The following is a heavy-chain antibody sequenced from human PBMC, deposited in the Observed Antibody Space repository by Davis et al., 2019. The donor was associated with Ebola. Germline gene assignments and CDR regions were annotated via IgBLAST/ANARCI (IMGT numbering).Heavy chain of an antibody. D-gene: IGHD1-1*01. CDR2: VLANSGDT. J-gene: IGHJ4*02. CDR1: GYTFTGYN. CDR3: SRGHNNAFEY. V-gene: IGHV1-2*06. Sequence: ASVKVSCKASGYTFTGYNIHWVRQAPGHGLEWMGRVLANSGDTNYAQNFQGRVTMTRDTSISTAYMELSRLTSYDTAMYYCSRGHNNAFEYWGQGTLVTVSS.